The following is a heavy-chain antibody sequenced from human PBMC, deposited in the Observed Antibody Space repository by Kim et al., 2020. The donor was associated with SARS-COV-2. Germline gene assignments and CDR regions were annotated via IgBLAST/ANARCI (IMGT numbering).Heavy chain of an antibody. D-gene: IGHD4-17*01. CDR1: GIIVNHNY. V-gene: IGHV3-53*01. CDR3: ARNDYGDSIFDY. CDR2: IYGERSGGDT. Sequence: GGSLRLSCVASGIIVNHNYMSWVRQAPGKGLEWVSVIYGERSGGDTYYADSVKGRFTISRDSSKNTLYLQMNSLRAEDTAVYYCARNDYGDSIFDYWGQGTLVTVSS. J-gene: IGHJ4*02.